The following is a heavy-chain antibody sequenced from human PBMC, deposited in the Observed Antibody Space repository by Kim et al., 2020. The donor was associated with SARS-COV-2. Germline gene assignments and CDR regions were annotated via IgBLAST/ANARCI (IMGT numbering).Heavy chain of an antibody. J-gene: IGHJ3*02. Sequence: YAQKFQGRVTITADKSTSTAYMELSSLRSEDTAVYYCARPTIFGADAFDIWGQGTMVTVSS. V-gene: IGHV1-69*02. D-gene: IGHD3-3*01. CDR3: ARPTIFGADAFDI.